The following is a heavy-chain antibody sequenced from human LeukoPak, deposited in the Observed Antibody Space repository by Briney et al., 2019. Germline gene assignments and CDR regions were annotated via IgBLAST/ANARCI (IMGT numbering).Heavy chain of an antibody. V-gene: IGHV1-18*01. CDR2: INPSSRNT. J-gene: IGHJ6*02. CDR3: ARDCSSTSCRYGLDV. Sequence: ASVKVSCKASGGTFSRFTISWVRQAPGQGLEWMGWINPSSRNTYYTQKLQGRVTVTTDTSTSTAYMELRSLRSDDTAVYYCARDCSSTSCRYGLDVWGQGTTVTVSS. D-gene: IGHD2-2*01. CDR1: GGTFSRFT.